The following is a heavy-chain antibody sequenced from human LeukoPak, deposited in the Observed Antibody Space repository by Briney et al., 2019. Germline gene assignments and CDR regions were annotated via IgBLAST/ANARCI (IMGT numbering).Heavy chain of an antibody. CDR2: IYYTGST. CDR3: AYGSWYVYFDY. Sequence: PSETLSLTCTVSGGPISSYYWCWIRNPQRQGLEREWYIYYTGSTNYNPSPKSRVTISVATSKNQFSPKLSSVTAAATAVYYCAYGSWYVYFDYWGQGTLVTVSS. V-gene: IGHV4-59*12. CDR1: GGPISSYY. J-gene: IGHJ4*02. D-gene: IGHD6-13*01.